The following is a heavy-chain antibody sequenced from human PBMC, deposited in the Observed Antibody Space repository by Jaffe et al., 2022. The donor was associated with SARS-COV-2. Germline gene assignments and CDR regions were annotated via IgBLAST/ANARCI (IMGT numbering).Heavy chain of an antibody. CDR2: INHSGST. D-gene: IGHD4-17*01. J-gene: IGHJ4*02. Sequence: QVQLQQWGAGLLKPSETLSLTCAVYGGSFSGYYWSWIRQPPGKGLEWIGEINHSGSTNYNPSLKSRVTISVDTSKNQFSLKLSSVTAADTAVYYCARGDYGGNRGASDYWGQGTLVTVSS. CDR3: ARGDYGGNRGASDY. CDR1: GGSFSGYY. V-gene: IGHV4-34*01.